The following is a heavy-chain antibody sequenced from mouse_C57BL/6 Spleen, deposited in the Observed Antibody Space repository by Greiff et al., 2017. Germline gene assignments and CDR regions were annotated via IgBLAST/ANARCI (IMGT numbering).Heavy chain of an antibody. V-gene: IGHV1-50*01. CDR1: GYTFTSYW. D-gene: IGHD1-2*01. CDR2: IGPSDSST. CDR3: ARNYGGDYYAMDY. J-gene: IGHJ4*01. Sequence: QVQLQQPGAELVKPGASVKLSCKASGYTFTSYWMQWVKQRPGQGLEWIGEIGPSDSSTNYTQKFKGKATLTVDTTSSTAYLQLSSLTSEDSAVYYCARNYGGDYYAMDYRGQGTSVTVSS.